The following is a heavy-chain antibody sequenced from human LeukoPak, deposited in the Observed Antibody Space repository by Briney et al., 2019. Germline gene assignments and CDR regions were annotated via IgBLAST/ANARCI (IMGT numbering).Heavy chain of an antibody. Sequence: GGSLRLSCTATGFTFSNFGMAWVRQAPGQGLEWVSTISGSGTNVHQADSVKGRFTISRDNSRSTVYLQMNSLRADDTAVYYCAKGGKWDVTPFDYWGQGTLVTVSS. CDR1: GFTFSNFG. V-gene: IGHV3-23*01. CDR2: ISGSGTNV. CDR3: AKGGKWDVTPFDY. J-gene: IGHJ4*02. D-gene: IGHD1-26*01.